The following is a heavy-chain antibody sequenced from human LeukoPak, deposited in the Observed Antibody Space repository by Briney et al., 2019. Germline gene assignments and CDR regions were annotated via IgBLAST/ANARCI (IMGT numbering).Heavy chain of an antibody. V-gene: IGHV3-30-3*01. D-gene: IGHD3-22*01. Sequence: GGSLRLSCAASGFTFSSYAMHWVRQAPGKGLEWVAVISYDGSNKYYADSVKGRFTISRDNSKNTLYLQMNSLRAEDTAVFYCARARIYYYDNSGYYFPKDGMDVWGQGTTVTVSS. CDR1: GFTFSSYA. J-gene: IGHJ6*02. CDR3: ARARIYYYDNSGYYFPKDGMDV. CDR2: ISYDGSNK.